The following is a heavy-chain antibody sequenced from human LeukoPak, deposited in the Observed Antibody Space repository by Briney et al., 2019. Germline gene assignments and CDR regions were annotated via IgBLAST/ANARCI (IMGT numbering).Heavy chain of an antibody. Sequence: SETLSLTRTVSGGSISSYYWSWIRQPAGKGLEWIGHIYTSGSANYNPSLKSRVTMSVDTSKSQFSLKLSSVTAADTAVYYCVRGVAGHLNWFDPWGQGTLVTASS. V-gene: IGHV4-4*07. CDR2: IYTSGSA. D-gene: IGHD6-19*01. CDR3: VRGVAGHLNWFDP. J-gene: IGHJ5*02. CDR1: GGSISSYY.